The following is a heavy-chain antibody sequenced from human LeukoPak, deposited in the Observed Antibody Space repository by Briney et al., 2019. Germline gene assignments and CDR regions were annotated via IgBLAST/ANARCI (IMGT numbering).Heavy chain of an antibody. J-gene: IGHJ4*02. V-gene: IGHV1-2*02. Sequence: GASVKVSCKASGYTFTGYYMYWGRHAPGQGLEWMGWINPNSGVTNYAQKFQSRVTMTRDTSISTAYMELSRLRSDDTAVYYCARDLGGPLDYWGQGTLVTVSS. CDR2: INPNSGVT. D-gene: IGHD3-16*01. CDR3: ARDLGGPLDY. CDR1: GYTFTGYY.